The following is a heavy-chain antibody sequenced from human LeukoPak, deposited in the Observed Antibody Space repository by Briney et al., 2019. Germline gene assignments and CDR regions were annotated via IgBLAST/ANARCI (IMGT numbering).Heavy chain of an antibody. D-gene: IGHD4-17*01. J-gene: IGHJ4*02. CDR3: AREWLLDYGDYAGYFDY. CDR2: IYYSGST. V-gene: IGHV4-59*01. Sequence: SETLSLTCTVSGGSISSYYWSRIRQPPGKGLEWIGYIYYSGSTNYNPSLKSRVTISVDTSKNQFSLKLSSVTAADTAVYYCAREWLLDYGDYAGYFDYWGQGTLVTVSS. CDR1: GGSISSYY.